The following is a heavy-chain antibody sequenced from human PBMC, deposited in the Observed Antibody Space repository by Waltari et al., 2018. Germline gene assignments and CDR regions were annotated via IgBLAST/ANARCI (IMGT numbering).Heavy chain of an antibody. CDR2: IYYRGST. CDR1: GGSISSGGYY. CDR3: ARAEGCTNGVCYIRTEGWFDP. D-gene: IGHD2-8*01. Sequence: QVQLQESGPGLVKPSQTLSLTCTVSGGSISSGGYYWSWIRQHPGKGLEWIGYIYYRGSTYYNPSLKGRVTISVDTSKNQFSLKLSSVTAADTAVYYCARAEGCTNGVCYIRTEGWFDPWGQGTLVTVSS. J-gene: IGHJ5*02. V-gene: IGHV4-31*03.